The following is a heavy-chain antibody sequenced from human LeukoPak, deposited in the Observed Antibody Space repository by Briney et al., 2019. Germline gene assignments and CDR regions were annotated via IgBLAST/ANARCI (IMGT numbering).Heavy chain of an antibody. CDR1: GFTFSSYW. V-gene: IGHV3-74*01. J-gene: IGHJ4*02. CDR3: ARDGYSFGHDFDY. D-gene: IGHD5-18*01. CDR2: IKGDGSST. Sequence: PGGSLRLSCTASGFTFSSYWMYWVRHTPGKGLVWVSRIKGDGSSTSYADSVKGRFTISRDNAKNTLYLQMNSLRAEDTAVYYCARDGYSFGHDFDYWGQGTLVTVSS.